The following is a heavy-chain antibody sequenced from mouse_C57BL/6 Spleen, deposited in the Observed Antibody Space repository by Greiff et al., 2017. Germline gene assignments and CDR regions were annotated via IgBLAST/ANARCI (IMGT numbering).Heavy chain of an antibody. J-gene: IGHJ3*01. Sequence: EVMLVESGGGLVKPGGSLKLSCAASGFTFSSYTMSWVRPTQEKRLEWVGTISGGGGNTDYPDSVKGRFTVSRYNAKNTLYLQMSSLRSEDTALYYCARQEGYYFAYWGQGTLVTVSA. V-gene: IGHV5-9*01. CDR1: GFTFSSYT. CDR3: ARQEGYYFAY. D-gene: IGHD2-3*01. CDR2: ISGGGGNT.